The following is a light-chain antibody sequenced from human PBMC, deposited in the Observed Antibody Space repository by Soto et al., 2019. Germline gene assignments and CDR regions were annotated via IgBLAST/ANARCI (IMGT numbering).Light chain of an antibody. CDR3: QQYGSSPLVT. CDR2: GAS. Sequence: EIVLTQSPGTLSLSPGERATLSCRASQSINSIFLAWYQQKPGQAPSLLISGASSRATGIPDRFSGSGSGTDFTLTISRLEPEDFAVYYCQQYGSSPLVTFGQGTRLEIK. V-gene: IGKV3-20*01. J-gene: IGKJ5*01. CDR1: QSINSIF.